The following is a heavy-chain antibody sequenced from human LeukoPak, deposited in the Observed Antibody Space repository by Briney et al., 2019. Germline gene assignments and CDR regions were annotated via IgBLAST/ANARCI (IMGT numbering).Heavy chain of an antibody. J-gene: IGHJ4*02. D-gene: IGHD6-6*01. V-gene: IGHV3-73*01. CDR3: ARALGSVADF. CDR2: IRSKANSYAT. CDR1: GFTFSGSA. Sequence: PGGSLKLSCAASGFTFSGSAMHWVRQASGKGLEWVGRIRSKANSYATAYAASVKGRFTISRDDSKNTAYLHMNSLRAEDTAIYYCARALGSVADFWGQGTMVTVSS.